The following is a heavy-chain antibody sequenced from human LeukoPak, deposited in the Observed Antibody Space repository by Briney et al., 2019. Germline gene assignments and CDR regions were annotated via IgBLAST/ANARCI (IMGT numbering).Heavy chain of an antibody. D-gene: IGHD3-10*02. CDR2: IYYSGST. J-gene: IGHJ2*01. CDR3: ARHTTDYYVPWYFDL. Sequence: PSETLSLTCTVSGGSISSSSYYWGWIRQPPGKGLEWIGSIYYSGSTYYNPSLKSRVTISVDTSKNQFSLRLSSVTAADTAVYYCARHTTDYYVPWYFDLWGRGTLVTVSS. V-gene: IGHV4-39*01. CDR1: GGSISSSSYY.